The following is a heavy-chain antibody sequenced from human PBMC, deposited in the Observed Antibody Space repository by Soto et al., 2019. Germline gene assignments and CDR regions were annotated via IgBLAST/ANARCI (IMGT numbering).Heavy chain of an antibody. Sequence: GGSLRLSCAASGFTFSSYGMHWVRQAPGKGLEWVAVIWYDGSNKYYADSVKGRFTISRDNSKNTLYLQMNSLRAEDTAVYYCARDGYGGYFVGYYYYYYGMDVWGQGTTVTVSS. CDR1: GFTFSSYG. CDR3: ARDGYGGYFVGYYYYYYGMDV. V-gene: IGHV3-33*01. D-gene: IGHD5-12*01. J-gene: IGHJ6*02. CDR2: IWYDGSNK.